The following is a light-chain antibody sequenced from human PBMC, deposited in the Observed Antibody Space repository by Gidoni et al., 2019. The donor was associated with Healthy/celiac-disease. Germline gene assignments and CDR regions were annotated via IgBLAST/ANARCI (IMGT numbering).Light chain of an antibody. V-gene: IGKV1-39*01. CDR1: QSMSSY. CDR2: AAS. Sequence: DIQMTQSPSSLSASVGDRVTITCRASQSMSSYLNWYQQKPGKAPKLLIYAASSLQSGVPSRFSGSGSGTDFTLTISSLQPEDFATYYCQQSYSTPPWTFGQXTKVEIK. J-gene: IGKJ1*01. CDR3: QQSYSTPPWT.